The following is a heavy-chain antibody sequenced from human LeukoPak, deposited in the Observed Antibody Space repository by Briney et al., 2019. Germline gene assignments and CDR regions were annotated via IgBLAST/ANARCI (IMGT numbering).Heavy chain of an antibody. Sequence: SETLSLTCTVSGGSISSCYWSWIRQRPGKGLEWIGSIYYSGSTYYNPSLKSRVTISVDTSKNQFSLKLSSVTAADTAVYYCARVGPYDFWSGYYNYIDVWGKGTTVTVSS. J-gene: IGHJ6*03. V-gene: IGHV4-59*12. CDR2: IYYSGST. D-gene: IGHD3-3*01. CDR3: ARVGPYDFWSGYYNYIDV. CDR1: GGSISSCY.